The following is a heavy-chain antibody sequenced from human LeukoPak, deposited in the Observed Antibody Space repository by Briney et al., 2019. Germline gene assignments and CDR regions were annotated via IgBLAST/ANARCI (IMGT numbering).Heavy chain of an antibody. Sequence: PGGSLRLSCAASGFTFDDYGMSWVRQAPGKGLEWVSGINWNGGSTGYADSVKGRFTISRDNAKNSLYLQMKSLRVEDTGVYYCARDAGGRTQREGWFDPWGQGTLVTVSS. CDR3: ARDAGGRTQREGWFDP. D-gene: IGHD1-26*01. J-gene: IGHJ5*02. CDR1: GFTFDDYG. V-gene: IGHV3-20*04. CDR2: INWNGGST.